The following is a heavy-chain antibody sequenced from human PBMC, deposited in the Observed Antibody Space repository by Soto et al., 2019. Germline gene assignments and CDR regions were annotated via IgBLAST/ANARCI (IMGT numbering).Heavy chain of an antibody. Sequence: GGSLRLSCAASGFTFSSYSMNWVRQAPGKGLEWVSYISSSSSTIYYADSVKGRFTISRDNAKNSLYLQMNSLRAEDTAVYYCAREPKGYSYGSTLDYWGQGTLVTVSS. CDR3: AREPKGYSYGSTLDY. V-gene: IGHV3-48*04. CDR1: GFTFSSYS. D-gene: IGHD5-18*01. J-gene: IGHJ4*02. CDR2: ISSSSSTI.